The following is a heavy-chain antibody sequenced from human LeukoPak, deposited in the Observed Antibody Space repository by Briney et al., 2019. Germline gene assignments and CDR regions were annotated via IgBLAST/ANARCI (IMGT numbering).Heavy chain of an antibody. D-gene: IGHD3-10*01. CDR3: ARGGYYGSGSLDY. Sequence: GGSLRLSCAASGFTVSSNYMSWVRQAPGKGLEWVSVIYSGGSTCYADSVKGRFTISRDNSKNTLYLQMNSLRAEDTAVYYCARGGYYGSGSLDYWGQGTLVTVSS. CDR1: GFTVSSNY. V-gene: IGHV3-53*01. CDR2: IYSGGST. J-gene: IGHJ4*02.